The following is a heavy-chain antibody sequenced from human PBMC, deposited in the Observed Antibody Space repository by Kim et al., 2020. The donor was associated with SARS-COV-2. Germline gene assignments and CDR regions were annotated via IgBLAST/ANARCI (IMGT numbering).Heavy chain of an antibody. V-gene: IGHV4-59*01. CDR1: GGSISSYY. CDR3: ARVRGEQQLDLYYYYYYYMDV. J-gene: IGHJ6*03. Sequence: SETLSLTCTVSGGSISSYYWSWIRQPPGKGLEWIGYIYYSGSTNYNPSLKSRVTISVDTSKNQFSLKLSSVTAADTAVYYCARVRGEQQLDLYYYYYYYMDVWGKGTTVTVSS. D-gene: IGHD6-13*01. CDR2: IYYSGST.